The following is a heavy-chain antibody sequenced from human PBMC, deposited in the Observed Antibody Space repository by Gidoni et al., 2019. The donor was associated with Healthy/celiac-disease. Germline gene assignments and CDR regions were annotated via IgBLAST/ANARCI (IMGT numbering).Heavy chain of an antibody. CDR2: IIPIFGTA. J-gene: IGHJ5*02. CDR3: ARGAIFGVVIIVSWFDP. Sequence: QVQLVQSGAEVKKPGSSVKVSCKASGGTFSSYAISWVRPAPGQGLEWMGGIIPIFGTANYAQKFQGRVTITADESTSTAYMELSSLRSEDTAVYYCARGAIFGVVIIVSWFDPWGQGTLVTVSS. D-gene: IGHD3-3*01. CDR1: GGTFSSYA. V-gene: IGHV1-69*01.